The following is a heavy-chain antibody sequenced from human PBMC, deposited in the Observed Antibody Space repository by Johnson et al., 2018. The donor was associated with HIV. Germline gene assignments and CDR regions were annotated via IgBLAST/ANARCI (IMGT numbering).Heavy chain of an antibody. V-gene: IGHV3-11*01. Sequence: QVQLVESGGGLVKPGGSLRLSCAASGFTFSDYYMSWIRQAPGKGLEWVSYISSSGSTIYYADSVKGRFTISSDNSKSTLYLQMNSRRAEDTAFYYCARERVWYYDSSGDVAFDIWGQGTMVSVSS. CDR1: GFTFSDYY. CDR3: ARERVWYYDSSGDVAFDI. J-gene: IGHJ3*02. CDR2: ISSSGSTI. D-gene: IGHD3-22*01.